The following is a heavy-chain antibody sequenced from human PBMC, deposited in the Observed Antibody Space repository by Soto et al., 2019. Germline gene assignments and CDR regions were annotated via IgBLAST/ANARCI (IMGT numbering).Heavy chain of an antibody. Sequence: EVQLLESGGGLVQPGGSLRLACAASGFSFNSSAMVWVRQAPGKGLEWVSVISARGGRSYFADSVKGRCTISKDNFKNVLSLEMNSLRAENTATYFCAKGSIYYGAWVNHWGQGTLVSVSS. CDR1: GFSFNSSA. J-gene: IGHJ5*02. D-gene: IGHD3-10*01. CDR3: AKGSIYYGAWVNH. V-gene: IGHV3-23*01. CDR2: ISARGGRS.